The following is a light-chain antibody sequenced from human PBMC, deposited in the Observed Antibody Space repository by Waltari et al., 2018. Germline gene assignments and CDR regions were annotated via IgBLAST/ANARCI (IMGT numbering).Light chain of an antibody. CDR2: DAS. Sequence: DIQMTQSPSSLSASVGDRVTITCRASQDISNYLNWYQQKPGKAPKLLIYDASNLETGVPSRFSGSGSGTDFTFTISSLQPEDIATYYCQQYDNLPRTCGQGTKVEIK. V-gene: IGKV1-33*01. J-gene: IGKJ1*01. CDR3: QQYDNLPRT. CDR1: QDISNY.